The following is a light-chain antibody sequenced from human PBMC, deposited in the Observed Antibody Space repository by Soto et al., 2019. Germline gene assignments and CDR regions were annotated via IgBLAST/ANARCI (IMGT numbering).Light chain of an antibody. CDR2: AAS. Sequence: DIQMTQFPSSLSASVGDRITITCRASQSISSYLNWYQQKPGKAPNLLIYAASSLQSGVPSRFSGRGSGTDFTLTIRSVQPEDFATYYCQQSYSTPCTFGQGTKLEIK. J-gene: IGKJ2*02. V-gene: IGKV1-39*01. CDR3: QQSYSTPCT. CDR1: QSISSY.